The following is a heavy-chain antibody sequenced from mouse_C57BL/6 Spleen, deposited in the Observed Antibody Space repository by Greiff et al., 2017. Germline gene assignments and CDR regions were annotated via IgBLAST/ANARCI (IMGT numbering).Heavy chain of an antibody. V-gene: IGHV1-64*01. Sequence: QVQLQQPGAELVKPGASVKLSCKASGYTFTSYWMHWVKQRPGQGLEWIGMIHPNSGSTNYNEKFKSKATLTVDKSSSTAYMQLSSLTSEDSAVYYCAREDYGNSYAMDYWGQGTSVTVSS. J-gene: IGHJ4*01. CDR3: AREDYGNSYAMDY. D-gene: IGHD2-1*01. CDR2: IHPNSGST. CDR1: GYTFTSYW.